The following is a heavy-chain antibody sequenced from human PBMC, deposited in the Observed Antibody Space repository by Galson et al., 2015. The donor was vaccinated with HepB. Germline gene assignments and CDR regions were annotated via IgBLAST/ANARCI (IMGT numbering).Heavy chain of an antibody. V-gene: IGHV3-23*01. CDR3: AKNILWFGESAIDY. Sequence: PLRLACPAAGVAFGRSAMSGGAQAPGQGLGWGGGIRGSGGSTCYADAVNGRFTISRDNSKNTLYLQMNSLRAEDTAVYYRAKNILWFGESAIDYWGQGTLVTVSS. CDR1: GVAFGRSA. CDR2: IRGSGGST. D-gene: IGHD3-10*01. J-gene: IGHJ4*02.